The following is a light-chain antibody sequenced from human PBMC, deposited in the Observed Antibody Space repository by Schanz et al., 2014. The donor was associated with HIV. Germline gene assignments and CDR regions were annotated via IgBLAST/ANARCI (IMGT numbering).Light chain of an antibody. CDR3: AAWDDSLSGLV. CDR2: GNN. J-gene: IGLJ3*02. V-gene: IGLV1-40*01. CDR1: SSNIGAGYD. Sequence: QSVLTQPPSVSGAPGQRVTISCTGSSSNIGAGYDVHWYQQLPGTAPKLLIYGNNNRPSGVPDRFSGSKSGTSASLAISGLRSEDEADYYCAAWDDSLSGLVFGGGTQLTVL.